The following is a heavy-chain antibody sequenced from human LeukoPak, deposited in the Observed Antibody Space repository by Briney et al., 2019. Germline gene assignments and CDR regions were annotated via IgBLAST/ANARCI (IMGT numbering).Heavy chain of an antibody. V-gene: IGHV3-13*01. CDR1: GLTFSNYD. J-gene: IGHJ5*02. CDR3: TRGAEGFDP. Sequence: GGSLRLSSAASGLTFSNYDMHWVRQTAGKGLEWVSGIGKAGDTYYVGSVRGRFTISRENGKNSLYLQMNSLRVGDTAVYYCTRGAEGFDPWGQGTLVTVSS. D-gene: IGHD1-26*01. CDR2: IGKAGDT.